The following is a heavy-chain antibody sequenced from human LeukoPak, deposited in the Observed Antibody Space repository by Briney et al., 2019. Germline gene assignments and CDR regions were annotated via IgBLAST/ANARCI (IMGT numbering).Heavy chain of an antibody. CDR3: ARNFYGDYYYYMDV. D-gene: IGHD4-17*01. CDR1: GFTFSDYY. Sequence: GGSLRLSCAASGFTFSDYYMSWIRQAPGKGLEWVPYISSSGSTIYYADSVKGRFTISRDNAKNSLYLQMNSLRAEDTAVYYCARNFYGDYYYYMDVWGKGTTVTVSS. V-gene: IGHV3-11*04. CDR2: ISSSGSTI. J-gene: IGHJ6*03.